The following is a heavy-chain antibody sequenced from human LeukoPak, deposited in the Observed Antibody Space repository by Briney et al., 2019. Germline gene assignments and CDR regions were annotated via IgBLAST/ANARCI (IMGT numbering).Heavy chain of an antibody. CDR2: IYYSGGT. CDR1: GGSISSSSYY. V-gene: IGHV4-39*01. D-gene: IGHD1-7*01. CDR3: ARLRTTHDAFDI. Sequence: PSETLSLTCTVSGGSISSSSYYWGWIRQPPGERLEWIGSIYYSGGTYYNPSLKSRVTISVDTSKNQFSLKLSSVTAADTAVYYCARLRTTHDAFDIWGQGTMVTVSS. J-gene: IGHJ3*02.